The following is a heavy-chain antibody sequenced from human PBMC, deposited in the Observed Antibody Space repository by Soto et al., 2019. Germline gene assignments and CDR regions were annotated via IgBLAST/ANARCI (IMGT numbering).Heavy chain of an antibody. CDR3: ARDRIEAAGTPRFNYYYGRDV. D-gene: IGHD6-13*01. J-gene: IGHJ6*02. V-gene: IGHV3-53*01. Sequence: GGSLRLSCAASGFTVSSTYMTWVRQAPGKGLEWVSVIYGGLTTSYADSVKGRFTISRDNSKNTVFLQMNSLRGEDTAVYYCARDRIEAAGTPRFNYYYGRDVWGQGTTVAVSS. CDR1: GFTVSSTY. CDR2: IYGGLTT.